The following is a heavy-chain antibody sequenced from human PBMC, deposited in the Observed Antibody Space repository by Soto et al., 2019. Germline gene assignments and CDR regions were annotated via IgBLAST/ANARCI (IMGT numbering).Heavy chain of an antibody. CDR3: ARDLWPLGSGSPCPTFGMDL. CDR2: LKPDNGGT. V-gene: IGHV1-2*02. J-gene: IGHJ6*02. Sequence: QVQLVQSGAEVKPPGASVKVSCKASGYTFTGHYMHWVRQVSGRRLEFLGWLKPDNGGTYYAPKFQGRVTFTRDTSKTTAYMEMSGLQSDDTAVYFCARDLWPLGSGSPCPTFGMDLWGQGTTVAVSS. CDR1: GYTFTGHY. D-gene: IGHD3-10*01.